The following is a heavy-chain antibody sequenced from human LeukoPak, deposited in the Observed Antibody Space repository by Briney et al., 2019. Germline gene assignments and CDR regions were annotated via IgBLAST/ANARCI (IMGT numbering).Heavy chain of an antibody. CDR3: AKDRYTSGTFYPYFDY. Sequence: GGSLRLSCAASGFTFSTYGMHWVRQAPGKGLEWVAVISHDGSNAFYADSAKGRFTISRDNSKNTLDLQMNSLRAESTAVYYCAKDRYTSGTFYPYFDYWGQGTLVTVSS. CDR1: GFTFSTYG. D-gene: IGHD3-10*01. V-gene: IGHV3-30*18. J-gene: IGHJ4*02. CDR2: ISHDGSNA.